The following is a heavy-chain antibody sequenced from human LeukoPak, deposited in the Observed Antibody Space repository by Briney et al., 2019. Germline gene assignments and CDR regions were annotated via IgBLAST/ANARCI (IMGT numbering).Heavy chain of an antibody. CDR3: ARDSPYFPFFDY. V-gene: IGHV1-2*02. J-gene: IGHJ4*02. CDR2: INPNSGGT. CDR1: GYTFTGYY. D-gene: IGHD2-21*01. Sequence: ASVKVSCKASGYTFTGYYMHWVRQAPGQGLEWMGWINPNSGGTNYAQKFQGRVTMTRDTSISTAYMELSRLRSDDTAVYYCARDSPYFPFFDYWGQGTLVTVSS.